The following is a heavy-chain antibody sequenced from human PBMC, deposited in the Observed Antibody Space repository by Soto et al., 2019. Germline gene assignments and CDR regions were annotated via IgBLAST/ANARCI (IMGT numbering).Heavy chain of an antibody. CDR3: ARDGSGFGESRIYYGMDV. Sequence: ASVKVSCKASGYTFTSYYMHWVRQAPGQGLEWMGIINPSGGSTSYAQKFQGRVTMTRDTSTSTVYMELSSLRSEDTAVYYCARDGSGFGESRIYYGMDVWGQGTTVTVSS. V-gene: IGHV1-46*01. J-gene: IGHJ6*02. D-gene: IGHD3-10*01. CDR2: INPSGGST. CDR1: GYTFTSYY.